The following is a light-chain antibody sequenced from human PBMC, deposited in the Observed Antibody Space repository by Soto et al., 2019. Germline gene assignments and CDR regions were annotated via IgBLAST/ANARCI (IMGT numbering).Light chain of an antibody. Sequence: QSVLTQPASVSGSPRQSIAISCTGTSSDVGAYNYVSWYLQYPGKAPKLVIFDVSFRPSGVSNRFSGSKSGNTASLTISGLQAEDAADYYCKSFTTSDTYVFGTGTKVTVL. CDR3: KSFTTSDTYV. CDR2: DVS. J-gene: IGLJ1*01. V-gene: IGLV2-14*01. CDR1: SSDVGAYNY.